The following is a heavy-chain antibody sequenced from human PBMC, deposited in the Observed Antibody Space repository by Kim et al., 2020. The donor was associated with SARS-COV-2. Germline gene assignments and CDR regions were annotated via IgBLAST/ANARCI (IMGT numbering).Heavy chain of an antibody. Sequence: SETLSLTCAVYGGSFSGYYWSWIRQPPGKGLEWIGEINLSGSTNYNPSLKSRVTITVDTSKNQFSLKLSSVTAADTSVDYCARVRITMIVVVIKPCYNHGMSVWGEGATVTVSP. CDR2: INLSGST. CDR1: GGSFSGYY. V-gene: IGHV4-34*01. J-gene: IGHJ6*04. D-gene: IGHD3-22*01. CDR3: ARVRITMIVVVIKPCYNHGMSV.